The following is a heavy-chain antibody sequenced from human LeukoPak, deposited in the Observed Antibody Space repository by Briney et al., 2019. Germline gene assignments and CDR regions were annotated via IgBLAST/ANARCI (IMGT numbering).Heavy chain of an antibody. CDR3: ARDLKSGYMDS. V-gene: IGHV3-33*01. CDR1: GFTFSNYG. Sequence: PGRSLRLSCAASGFTFSNYGIHWVRQAPGKGLEWVAVIYSDGSNKYFVDSVKGRFTISRDDSRNTVFLQMNSLRVEDTAVFYCARDLKSGYMDSWGQGTLVTVSS. J-gene: IGHJ4*02. CDR2: IYSDGSNK. D-gene: IGHD3-3*01.